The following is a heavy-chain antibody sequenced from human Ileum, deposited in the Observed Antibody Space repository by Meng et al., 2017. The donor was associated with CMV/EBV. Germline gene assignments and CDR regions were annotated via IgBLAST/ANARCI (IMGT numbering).Heavy chain of an antibody. CDR1: GFTFSDYY. V-gene: IGHV3-11*01. CDR3: ARVLRVRYFDWLGPMDV. J-gene: IGHJ6*02. Sequence: GGSLRLSCAASGFTFSDYYMSWIRQAPGKGLEWVSYISSSGSTIYYADSVKGRFTISRDNAKNSLYLQMNSLRAEDTAVYYCARVLRVRYFDWLGPMDVWGQGTTVTVSS. CDR2: ISSSGSTI. D-gene: IGHD3-9*01.